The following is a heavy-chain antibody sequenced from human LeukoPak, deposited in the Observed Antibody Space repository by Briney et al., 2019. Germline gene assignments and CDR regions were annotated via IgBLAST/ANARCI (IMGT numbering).Heavy chain of an antibody. CDR3: ARPMTTVMSTEAFDI. D-gene: IGHD4-17*01. Sequence: PGGSLRLSCAASGFTFSSYAMHWVRQAPGKGLEWVAVISYDGSSKYYADSVKGRFTISRDNSKNTLYLQMNSLRAEDTAVYYCARPMTTVMSTEAFDIWGQGTMVTVSS. CDR2: ISYDGSSK. V-gene: IGHV3-30-3*01. J-gene: IGHJ3*02. CDR1: GFTFSSYA.